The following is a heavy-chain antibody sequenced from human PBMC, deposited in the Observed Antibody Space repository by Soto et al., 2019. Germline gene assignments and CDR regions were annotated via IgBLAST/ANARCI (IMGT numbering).Heavy chain of an antibody. D-gene: IGHD3-10*01. CDR3: ARSITMVRFGDAFDI. CDR1: GGSISSGGYY. CDR2: IYYSGST. J-gene: IGHJ3*02. Sequence: QVQLQESGPGLVKPSQTLSLTCTVSGGSISSGGYYWSWIGQHPGKGLEWIGYIYYSGSTYYNPSLKSRVTISVDTSKNQFSLQLSSVTAADTAVYYCARSITMVRFGDAFDIWGQGTMVTVSS. V-gene: IGHV4-31*03.